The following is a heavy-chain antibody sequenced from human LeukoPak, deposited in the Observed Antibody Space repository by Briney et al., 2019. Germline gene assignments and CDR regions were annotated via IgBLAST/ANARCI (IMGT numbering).Heavy chain of an antibody. Sequence: SETLSLTCAVYGGSFSGYYWSWIRQPPGKGLEWIGEINHSGSTNYNPSLKSRVTISVDTSKNQFSLKLSSVTAADTAVYYCARGSWRASLSRRSGYDPVGFDYWGHGTLVTVSS. CDR2: INHSGST. V-gene: IGHV4-34*01. CDR3: ARGSWRASLSRRSGYDPVGFDY. J-gene: IGHJ4*01. D-gene: IGHD5-12*01. CDR1: GGSFSGYY.